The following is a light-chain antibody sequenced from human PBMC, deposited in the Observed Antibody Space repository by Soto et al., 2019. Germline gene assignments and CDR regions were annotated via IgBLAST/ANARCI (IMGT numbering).Light chain of an antibody. Sequence: IPMTQSPSALSASVGDTVTITCRASQTILNSLAWYQHKPGKAPTRLIYQTSTLESGVPSRFSGSGSGTEFTLTISSLQPDDSATYYCQQYNSYWTFGQGTKVEIK. CDR2: QTS. V-gene: IGKV1-5*03. CDR1: QTILNS. J-gene: IGKJ1*01. CDR3: QQYNSYWT.